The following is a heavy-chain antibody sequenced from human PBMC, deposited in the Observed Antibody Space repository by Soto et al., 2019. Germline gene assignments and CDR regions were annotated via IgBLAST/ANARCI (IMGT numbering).Heavy chain of an antibody. V-gene: IGHV4-34*02. Sequence: QVHLQQWGAGLLKPSETLSLTCGVYGGSLRGSYWSWIRQPPGKALEWLGKVTHSGSTTFNPSLKSRVSVSVDTSDNQFSLRLTSVTAAETAVYYCARGHIPVYGPVPDYFDSWGQGTLVTVS. CDR3: ARGHIPVYGPVPDYFDS. J-gene: IGHJ4*02. CDR1: GGSLRGSY. D-gene: IGHD2-21*01. CDR2: VTHSGST.